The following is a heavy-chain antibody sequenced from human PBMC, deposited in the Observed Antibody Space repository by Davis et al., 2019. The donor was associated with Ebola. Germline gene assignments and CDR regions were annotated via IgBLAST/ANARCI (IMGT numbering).Heavy chain of an antibody. J-gene: IGHJ6*02. CDR3: ARDILGIKDV. CDR1: GFTFSSYW. Sequence: GESLKISCAASGFTFSSYWMSWVRQAPGKGLEWVANIKQDGSEKYYVDSVKGRFTISRDNAKNSLYLQMNSMRAEDTAVYYCARDILGIKDVWGQGTTVTVSS. D-gene: IGHD1-14*01. V-gene: IGHV3-7*01. CDR2: IKQDGSEK.